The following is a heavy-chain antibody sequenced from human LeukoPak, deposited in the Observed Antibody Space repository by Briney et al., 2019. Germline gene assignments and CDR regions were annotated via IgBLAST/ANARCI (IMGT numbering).Heavy chain of an antibody. CDR3: ASAVRFCRGGTCYPGYDY. V-gene: IGHV1-2*02. CDR2: INPNSGGT. J-gene: IGHJ4*02. CDR1: GYTFTGYY. Sequence: ASVKVSCKASGYTFTGYYMHWVRQAPGQGLEWMGWINPNSGGTNYAQKFQGRVTMTRDTSISTAYMELSRLRSDDTAVYYCASAVRFCRGGTCYPGYDYWGQGTLVTVSS. D-gene: IGHD2-15*01.